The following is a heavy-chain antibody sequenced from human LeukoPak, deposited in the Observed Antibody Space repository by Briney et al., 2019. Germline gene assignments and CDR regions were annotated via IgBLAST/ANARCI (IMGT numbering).Heavy chain of an antibody. CDR3: ARAGDIVATDEEALDY. V-gene: IGHV1-69*04. CDR1: GGTFSSYA. D-gene: IGHD5-12*01. CDR2: IIPILGIA. Sequence: SVKVSCKASGGTFSSYAISWVRQAPGQGLEWMGRIIPILGIANYAQKFQGRVTITADKSTGTAYMELSSLRSEDTAVYYCARAGDIVATDEEALDYWGQGTLVTVSS. J-gene: IGHJ4*02.